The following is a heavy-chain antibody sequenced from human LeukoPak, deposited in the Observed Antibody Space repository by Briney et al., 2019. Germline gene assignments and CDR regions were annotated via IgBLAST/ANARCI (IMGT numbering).Heavy chain of an antibody. J-gene: IGHJ6*03. CDR3: ARDLGSSGWYNRYMDV. D-gene: IGHD6-19*01. Sequence: PSETLSLTCSVSDDSITIYYWSWIRQPPGKGLEWIGYIYYSGSTNYNPSLKSRVTISVDTSKNQFSLKLSSVTAADTAVYYCARDLGSSGWYNRYMDVWGKGTTVTISS. CDR1: DDSITIYY. CDR2: IYYSGST. V-gene: IGHV4-59*01.